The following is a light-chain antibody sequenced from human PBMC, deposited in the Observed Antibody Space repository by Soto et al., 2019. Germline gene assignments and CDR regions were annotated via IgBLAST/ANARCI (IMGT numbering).Light chain of an antibody. CDR3: QQLNTFPPFFT. V-gene: IGKV1-9*01. CDR2: GTS. J-gene: IGKJ3*01. CDR1: ERISDY. Sequence: DIQMTQSPSSLSASVGDRVTISCRASERISDYLAWYQQKPGKAPELLIYGTSTLRPGGASRFSGSGSGTEFTLTISSLQPEDFATYFCQQLNTFPPFFTFGPGTKVDIK.